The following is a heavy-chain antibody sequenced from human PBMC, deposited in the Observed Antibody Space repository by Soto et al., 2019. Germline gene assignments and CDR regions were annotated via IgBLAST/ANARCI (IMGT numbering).Heavy chain of an antibody. Sequence: EVQLVESGGGLVQPGGSLRLSCAASEFTVSSNYMSWVRQAPGKGLEWVSVIYSGGSTYYADSVKGRFTISRDNSKNTLYLQMNSLRAEDTAVYYCARETNETDYGPFDYWGQGTLVTVSS. CDR3: ARETNETDYGPFDY. J-gene: IGHJ4*02. CDR1: EFTVSSNY. D-gene: IGHD4-17*01. V-gene: IGHV3-66*01. CDR2: IYSGGST.